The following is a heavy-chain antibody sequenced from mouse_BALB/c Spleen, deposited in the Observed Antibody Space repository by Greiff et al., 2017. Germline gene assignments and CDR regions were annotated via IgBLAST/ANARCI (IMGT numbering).Heavy chain of an antibody. Sequence: VQLKQSGTVLARPGASVKMSCKASGYTFTSYWMHWVKQRPGQGLEWIGAIYPGNSDTSYNQKFKGKAKLTAVTSTSTAYMELSSLTNEDSAVYYCTRVMITTDVDWYFDVWGAGTTVTVSS. CDR1: GYTFTSYW. CDR3: TRVMITTDVDWYFDV. D-gene: IGHD2-4*01. CDR2: IYPGNSDT. V-gene: IGHV1-5*01. J-gene: IGHJ1*01.